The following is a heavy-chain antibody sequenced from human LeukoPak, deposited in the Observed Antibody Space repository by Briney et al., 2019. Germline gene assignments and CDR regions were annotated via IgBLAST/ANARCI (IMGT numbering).Heavy chain of an antibody. Sequence: SETLSLTCAVSGGSISSYYWSWSRQPPGKRLEWRGDIYYSGSTNYNPSLKSRVTISADTSKNQFSLKLSSVTAADTAVYYCARVSXYGCXXXSCPF. CDR3: ARVSXYGCXXXSCPF. CDR2: IYYSGST. D-gene: IGHD2-2*01. V-gene: IGHV4-59*08. CDR1: GGSISSYY. J-gene: IGHJ3*01.